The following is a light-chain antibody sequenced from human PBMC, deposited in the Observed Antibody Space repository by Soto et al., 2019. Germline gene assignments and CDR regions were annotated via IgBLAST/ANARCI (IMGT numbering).Light chain of an antibody. CDR3: QQYYSCPLT. Sequence: AIQMTQSPSSLSASVGDRVTITCRASQGIRNDLAWYQQKPGKAPKLLIYAASTMQSGVPSRFSGSGSGTDFTLTISCLQSEDFATYYCQQYYSCPLTFGQGTKVDI. J-gene: IGKJ1*01. CDR1: QGIRND. V-gene: IGKV1-6*01. CDR2: AAS.